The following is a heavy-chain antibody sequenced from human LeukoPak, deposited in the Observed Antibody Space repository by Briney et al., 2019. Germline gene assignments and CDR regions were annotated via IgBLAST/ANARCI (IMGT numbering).Heavy chain of an antibody. Sequence: GGSLRLSCAASGFTFSSYSMNWVRQAPGKGLEWVSSITSSSSYIYYADSVKGRFTISRDNAKKSLYLQMNSLRAEDTAVYYCARTFNNNYYFYMDVWGKGTTVIVSS. CDR1: GFTFSSYS. D-gene: IGHD1/OR15-1a*01. V-gene: IGHV3-21*01. CDR2: ITSSSSYI. CDR3: ARTFNNNYYFYMDV. J-gene: IGHJ6*03.